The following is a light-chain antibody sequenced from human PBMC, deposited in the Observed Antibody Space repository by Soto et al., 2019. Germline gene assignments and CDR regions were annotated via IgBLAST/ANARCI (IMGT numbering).Light chain of an antibody. CDR3: AAWDYSLKGTV. Sequence: QSVLTQPPSASGTPGQRVNLSCSGSSSNIGSNTVSWYQQLPGTSPKLLIYNNNQRPSGVPDRFSGSKSGTSASLAISGLHSEDEADYYGAAWDYSLKGTVVGGGTKVTVL. CDR1: SSNIGSNT. CDR2: NNN. V-gene: IGLV1-44*01. J-gene: IGLJ2*01.